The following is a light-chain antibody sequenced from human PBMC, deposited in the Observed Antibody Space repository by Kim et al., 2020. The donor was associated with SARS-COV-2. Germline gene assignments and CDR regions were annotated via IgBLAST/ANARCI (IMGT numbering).Light chain of an antibody. V-gene: IGKV4-1*01. CDR3: QQHFSGIFT. CDR1: HSVLYSSNNKNY. J-gene: IGKJ3*01. CDR2: LAS. Sequence: ATINCKSSHSVLYSSNNKNYLAWYQQKPGQPPKLLIYLASTRESGVPDRFSGSGSGTDFTLTISSLQTEDVAVYYCQQHFSGIFTFGPGTKVDIK.